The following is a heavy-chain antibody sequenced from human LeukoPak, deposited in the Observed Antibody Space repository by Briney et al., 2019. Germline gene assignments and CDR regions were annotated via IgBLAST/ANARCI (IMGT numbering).Heavy chain of an antibody. CDR3: AKAQVGAILHAFDI. V-gene: IGHV3-23*01. CDR1: GFTFSSCA. D-gene: IGHD1-26*01. CDR2: ITGSGGST. Sequence: GGSLRLSCAASGFTFSSCAMNWVRQAPGKGLEWVSAITGSGGSTYYADSVKGRFTISRDNSKNTLYLQMNSLRAEDTAVYYCAKAQVGAILHAFDIWGQGTMVTVSS. J-gene: IGHJ3*02.